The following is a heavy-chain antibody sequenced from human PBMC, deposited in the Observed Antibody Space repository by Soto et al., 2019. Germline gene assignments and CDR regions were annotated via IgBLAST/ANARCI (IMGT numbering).Heavy chain of an antibody. CDR1: GFSLSTTGVG. CDR2: IDWDDDE. D-gene: IGHD3-3*01. J-gene: IGHJ5*02. V-gene: IGHV2-70*11. CDR3: ARSKPSYDFLGFDP. Sequence: SGPTLVNPTQTLTLTCTFSGFSLSTTGVGVGWICQPPGKALEWLARIDWDDDEYYSTSLKTRLTISKDTSKNQVFLTMTNMDPADTATYYCARSKPSYDFLGFDPWGQGTLVTVSS.